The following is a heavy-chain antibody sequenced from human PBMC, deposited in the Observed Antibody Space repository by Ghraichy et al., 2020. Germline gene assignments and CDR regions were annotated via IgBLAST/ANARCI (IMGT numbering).Heavy chain of an antibody. CDR2: IYYSGNT. CDR1: GGSISGSY. J-gene: IGHJ4*02. Sequence: PETLSLTCTVSGGSISGSYWSWIRQPPGKGLEWIGYIYYSGNTNYNPSLKSRVTILVDTSQNQFSLRLSSVTAADTAVYYCAKWGVGATPWGQGTLVTVSS. V-gene: IGHV4-59*01. CDR3: AKWGVGATP. D-gene: IGHD1-26*01.